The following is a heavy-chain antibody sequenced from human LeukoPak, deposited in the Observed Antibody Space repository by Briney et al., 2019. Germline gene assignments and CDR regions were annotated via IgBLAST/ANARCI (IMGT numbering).Heavy chain of an antibody. V-gene: IGHV3-30*18. D-gene: IGHD6-13*01. CDR2: ISYGGSNK. CDR1: GFTFSSYG. Sequence: GGSLRLSCAASGFTFSSYGMEWGRPAPGKGLGWVAVISYGGSNKYYAESVKGRFNISRENTKNTLYLAMHSPRAEDTTACHCAKDTQEQGNWFYPCGQGNPGTVSS. CDR3: AKDTQEQGNWFYP. J-gene: IGHJ5*02.